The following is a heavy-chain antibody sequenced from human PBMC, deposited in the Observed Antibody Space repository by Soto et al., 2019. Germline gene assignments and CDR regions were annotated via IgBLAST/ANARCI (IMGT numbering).Heavy chain of an antibody. J-gene: IGHJ4*02. CDR2: ISSSSSYI. CDR3: ARVYCSGGSCYSSYFDY. D-gene: IGHD2-15*01. CDR1: GFTFSSYS. V-gene: IGHV3-21*01. Sequence: LRLSCAASGFTFSSYSMNWVRQAPGKGLEWVSSISSSSSYIYYADSVKGRFTISRDNAKNSLYLQMNSLRAEDTAVYYCARVYCSGGSCYSSYFDYWGQGTLVTVSS.